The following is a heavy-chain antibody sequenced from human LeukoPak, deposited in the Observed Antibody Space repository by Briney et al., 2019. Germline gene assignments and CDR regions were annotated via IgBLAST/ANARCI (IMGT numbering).Heavy chain of an antibody. Sequence: SETLCLSCAVYGGSFSGYYWSWIRQPPGKGLEWIGEINHSGSTKYNPSLKSRVTISVATTTNQFSRKLSSVTSADTAVYYRASLRLLRYFDWLPSDYYHGMDVWGQGTTVTVSS. CDR3: ASLRLLRYFDWLPSDYYHGMDV. D-gene: IGHD3-9*01. J-gene: IGHJ6*02. V-gene: IGHV4-34*01. CDR2: INHSGST. CDR1: GGSFSGYY.